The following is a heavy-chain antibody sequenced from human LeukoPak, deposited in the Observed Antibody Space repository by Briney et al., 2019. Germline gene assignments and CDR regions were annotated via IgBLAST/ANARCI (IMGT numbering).Heavy chain of an antibody. Sequence: SETLSLTCAVYGGSFSGYYWSWIRQPPGKGLEWIGEINHSGSTNYNPSLKSRVTISVDTSKNQFSLKLSSVTAADTAVYYCARMRKGSGYNYYYYYMDVWGKGITVTVSS. CDR3: ARMRKGSGYNYYYYYMDV. V-gene: IGHV4-34*01. D-gene: IGHD3-3*01. CDR2: INHSGST. CDR1: GGSFSGYY. J-gene: IGHJ6*03.